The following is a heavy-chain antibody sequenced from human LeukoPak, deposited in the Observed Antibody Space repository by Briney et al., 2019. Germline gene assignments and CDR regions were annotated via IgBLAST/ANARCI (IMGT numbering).Heavy chain of an antibody. CDR2: IYHSGDT. CDR1: GGSISSSY. D-gene: IGHD6-6*01. Sequence: PSETLSLTCTVSGGSISSSYWSWIRQPPGKGLEWIGYIYHSGDTNSNPSLKSRVTISMDMSKNQFSLKLSSVAAADTAVYYCARHNFARPFDYWGQGTLVTVSS. J-gene: IGHJ4*02. CDR3: ARHNFARPFDY. V-gene: IGHV4-59*08.